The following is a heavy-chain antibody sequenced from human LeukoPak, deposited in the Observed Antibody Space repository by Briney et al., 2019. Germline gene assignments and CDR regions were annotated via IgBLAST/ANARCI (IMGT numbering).Heavy chain of an antibody. V-gene: IGHV3-74*01. CDR2: INSDGSST. CDR3: ARLAVAGPFDY. J-gene: IGHJ4*02. Sequence: GGSLRLSCAASGFTFSSYEMNWVRQAPGKGLVWVSRINSDGSSTSYADSVKGRFTISRDNAKNTLYLQMNSLRAEDTAVYYCARLAVAGPFDYWGQGTLVTVSS. CDR1: GFTFSSYE. D-gene: IGHD6-19*01.